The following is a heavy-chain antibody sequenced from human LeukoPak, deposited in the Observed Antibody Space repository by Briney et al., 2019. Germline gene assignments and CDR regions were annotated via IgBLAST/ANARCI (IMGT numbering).Heavy chain of an antibody. Sequence: GGTLRLSCAASGFTFSSYWMHWVRQAPGKGLVWVSRINSDGSSTSYADSVKGRFTISRDNAKNTLYLQMNSLRAEDTAVYYCARGNTAMVAPFDYWGQGTLVTVSS. J-gene: IGHJ4*02. CDR1: GFTFSSYW. CDR2: INSDGSST. CDR3: ARGNTAMVAPFDY. V-gene: IGHV3-74*01. D-gene: IGHD5-18*01.